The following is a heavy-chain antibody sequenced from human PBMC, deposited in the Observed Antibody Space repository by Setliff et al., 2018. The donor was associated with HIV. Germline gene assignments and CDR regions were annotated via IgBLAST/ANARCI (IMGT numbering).Heavy chain of an antibody. V-gene: IGHV4-39*07. J-gene: IGHJ6*03. CDR3: ARGHDNKYYYFYYMDV. Sequence: SETLSLTCTVYGGFIKNSNYYWGWIRQPPGKGLEWIGNIHYSGSTYYNPSLKSRVIMSVDTSRNQFSLKLSPVTAAATAVYYCARGHDNKYYYFYYMDVWGKGTTVTVSS. CDR2: IHYSGST. D-gene: IGHD3-9*01. CDR1: GGFIKNSNYY.